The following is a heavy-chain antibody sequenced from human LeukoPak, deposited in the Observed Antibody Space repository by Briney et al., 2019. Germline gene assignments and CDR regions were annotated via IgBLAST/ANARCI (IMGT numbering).Heavy chain of an antibody. Sequence: SETLSLTCSVSGGSISSSTYSWGWIRQPPGQGLDWIGNIYYSGSTYYNPSLKSRVTISVDTSKNQFSLKLTSVTAADTAVYYCARDYGDYAFDSWGQGTLVTVSS. J-gene: IGHJ4*02. CDR3: ARDYGDYAFDS. CDR1: GGSISSSTYS. V-gene: IGHV4-39*02. D-gene: IGHD4-17*01. CDR2: IYYSGST.